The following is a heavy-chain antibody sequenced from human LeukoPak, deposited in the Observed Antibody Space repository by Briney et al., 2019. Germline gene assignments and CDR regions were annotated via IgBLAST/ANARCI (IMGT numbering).Heavy chain of an antibody. CDR2: INPSGGST. D-gene: IGHD6-13*01. V-gene: IGHV1-46*01. J-gene: IGHJ4*02. CDR3: ARGSGRFYGSGIAAAGLRYFDY. Sequence: ASVKVSCKASGHTFTSYYMHWVRQAPGQGLEWMGIINPSGGSTSYAQKFQGSVTMTRDTSTSTVYMELSSLRSEDTAVYYCARGSGRFYGSGIAAAGLRYFDYWGQGTLVTVSS. CDR1: GHTFTSYY.